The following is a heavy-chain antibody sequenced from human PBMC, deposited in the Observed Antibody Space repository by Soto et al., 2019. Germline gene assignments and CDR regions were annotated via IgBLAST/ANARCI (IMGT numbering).Heavy chain of an antibody. CDR3: ARGYYYGSGSSNWFDP. CDR1: GGSISSSSYY. D-gene: IGHD3-10*01. CDR2: IYYSGST. J-gene: IGHJ5*02. V-gene: IGHV4-39*01. Sequence: QLQLQESGPGLVKPSETLSLTCTVSGGSISSSSYYWGWIRQPPGKGLEWIGSIYYSGSTYYNPSLKSRVTLSVNTSKNQFSLKLSSVTAADTAVYYCARGYYYGSGSSNWFDPLGQGTLVTVSS.